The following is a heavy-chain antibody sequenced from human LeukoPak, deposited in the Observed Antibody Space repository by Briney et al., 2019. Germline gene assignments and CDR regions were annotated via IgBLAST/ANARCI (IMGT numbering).Heavy chain of an antibody. CDR3: ARASYDSSGYHEWFFDY. J-gene: IGHJ4*02. Sequence: PGGSLRLSCTASGFTFSSYAMSWVRQPPGKGLEWVSAISGSGGSTYYADSVKGRLTISRDNSKNTLYLQMNSLRAEDTAVYYCARASYDSSGYHEWFFDYWGQGTLVTVSS. V-gene: IGHV3-23*01. CDR1: GFTFSSYA. D-gene: IGHD3-22*01. CDR2: ISGSGGST.